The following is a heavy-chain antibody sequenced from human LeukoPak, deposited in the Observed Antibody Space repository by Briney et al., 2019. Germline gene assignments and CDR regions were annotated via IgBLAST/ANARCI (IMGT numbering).Heavy chain of an antibody. J-gene: IGHJ4*02. CDR2: VYYVGTS. Sequence: SETLSLTCTVSGGSINSHSYYWGWICQPSGKGLEWIGSVYYVGTSYSNPSLKSRVAVFVDTSRDQFSLDLSFVTAADTALYYCVRHISTNTGYFDSCGQGTLVSVSS. V-gene: IGHV4-39*01. D-gene: IGHD5-24*01. CDR3: VRHISTNTGYFDS. CDR1: GGSINSHSYY.